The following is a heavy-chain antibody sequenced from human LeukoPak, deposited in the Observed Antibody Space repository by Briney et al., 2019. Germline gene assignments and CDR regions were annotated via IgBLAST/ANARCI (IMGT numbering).Heavy chain of an antibody. J-gene: IGHJ3*02. Sequence: GGSLRLSCATSGITFSSYWMTWVRQAPGKGLEWVATIKKDGSEKYYVDSVKGRFTISRDNAKNSLYLQMNSLRAEDTAVYYCARDHEQWLVLGDAFDIWGQGTMVTVSS. CDR3: ARDHEQWLVLGDAFDI. CDR1: GITFSSYW. CDR2: IKKDGSEK. D-gene: IGHD6-19*01. V-gene: IGHV3-7*01.